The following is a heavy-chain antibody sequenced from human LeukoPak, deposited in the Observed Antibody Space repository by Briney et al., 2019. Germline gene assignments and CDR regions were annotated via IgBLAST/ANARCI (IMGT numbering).Heavy chain of an antibody. CDR1: GLTFSRNV. CDR3: AREVSSWYRTEGRFDP. CDR2: IKQDGSEK. Sequence: GGSLRLSCADPGLTFSRNVMSWVRQAPGKGLEWVANIKQDGSEKFYVDSVRGRFTISRDNAKNSLYLQMNSLRAEDTAMYYCAREVSSWYRTEGRFDPWGQGTLVTVSS. D-gene: IGHD6-13*01. V-gene: IGHV3-7*01. J-gene: IGHJ5*02.